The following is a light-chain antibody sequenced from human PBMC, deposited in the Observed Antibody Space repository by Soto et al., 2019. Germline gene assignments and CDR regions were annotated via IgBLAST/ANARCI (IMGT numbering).Light chain of an antibody. Sequence: DIQMTQSPSSLSASVGDRVTITCRASQTMSGWVAWYQQKPGKAPKLLIYAASTLQSGVPPRFSGSGSGTEFTLTISSLQPEDFATYYCQQLNSYPRATFGQGTRLEIK. CDR2: AAS. CDR3: QQLNSYPRAT. J-gene: IGKJ5*01. CDR1: QTMSGW. V-gene: IGKV1-9*01.